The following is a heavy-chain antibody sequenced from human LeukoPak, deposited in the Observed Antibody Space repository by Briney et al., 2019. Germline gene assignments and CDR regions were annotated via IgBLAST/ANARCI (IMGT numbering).Heavy chain of an antibody. J-gene: IGHJ4*02. V-gene: IGHV3-23*01. CDR1: GFTFSSYA. D-gene: IGHD2-15*01. CDR2: ISGSGGST. Sequence: GGSLRPSCAASGFTFSSYAMSWVRQAPGKGLEWVSAISGSGGSTYYADSVKGRFTISRDNSKNTLYLQMNSLRAEDTAVYYCAKVHGKSWSSLYYFDYWGQGTLVTVSS. CDR3: AKVHGKSWSSLYYFDY.